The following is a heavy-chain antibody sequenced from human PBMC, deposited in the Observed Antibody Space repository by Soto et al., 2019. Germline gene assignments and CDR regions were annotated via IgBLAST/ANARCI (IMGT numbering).Heavy chain of an antibody. CDR3: EKEFKQTMALMDV. CDR2: MNWDSDTI. V-gene: IGHV3-9*01. CDR1: GFTFDDYA. Sequence: EVQLVESGGDLVQPGGSLRLSCAASGFTFDDYAMHWVRQVPGKGLECVSGMNWDSDTIAYAASVRGLFTISRDKEKNYMYLQMNSLRPEDTALYYCEKEFKQTMALMDVWGKGNNVTVSS. D-gene: IGHD3-10*01. J-gene: IGHJ6*03.